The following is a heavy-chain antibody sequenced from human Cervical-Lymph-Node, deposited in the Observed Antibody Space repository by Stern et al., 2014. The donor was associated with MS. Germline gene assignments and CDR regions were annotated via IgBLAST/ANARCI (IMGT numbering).Heavy chain of an antibody. CDR1: GDTITSHF. CDR2: IYYRGTT. CDR3: ARATDL. V-gene: IGHV4-59*11. J-gene: IGHJ5*02. Sequence: QVQLQESGPGLLRPSETLSLTCRVSGDTITSHFWRWIRQPPGKGLEWIGYIYYRGTTNYNASLNGRVAISIDTSKTQFSLRLSSVTAADTAVYYCARATDLWGQGTLVTVSS.